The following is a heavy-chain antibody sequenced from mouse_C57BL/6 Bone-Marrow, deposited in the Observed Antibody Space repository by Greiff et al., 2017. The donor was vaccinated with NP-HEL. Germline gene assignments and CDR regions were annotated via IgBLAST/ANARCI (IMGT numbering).Heavy chain of an antibody. CDR2: IWTGGGT. Sequence: VQGVESGPGLVAPSQTLSITCTVSGFSLTSYAISWVRQPPGKGLEWLGVIWTGGGTNYNSALKSRLSISKDNSKSQVFLKMNSLQTDDTARYYCARKGATVASGAMDYWGQGTSVTVSS. V-gene: IGHV2-9-1*01. D-gene: IGHD1-1*01. CDR1: GFSLTSYA. J-gene: IGHJ4*01. CDR3: ARKGATVASGAMDY.